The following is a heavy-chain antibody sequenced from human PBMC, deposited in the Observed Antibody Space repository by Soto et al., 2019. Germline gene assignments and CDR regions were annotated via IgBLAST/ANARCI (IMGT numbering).Heavy chain of an antibody. V-gene: IGHV4-34*01. Sequence: KASETLSLTCAVYGGSFSGYYWSWIRQPPGKGLEWIGEINHSGSTNYNPSLKSRVTISVDTSKNQFSLKLSSVTAADTAVYYCARCTGYSSGWFMCFSWFDLWGQGTPVTVSS. CDR1: GGSFSGYY. CDR2: INHSGST. J-gene: IGHJ5*02. CDR3: ARCTGYSSGWFMCFSWFDL. D-gene: IGHD6-19*01.